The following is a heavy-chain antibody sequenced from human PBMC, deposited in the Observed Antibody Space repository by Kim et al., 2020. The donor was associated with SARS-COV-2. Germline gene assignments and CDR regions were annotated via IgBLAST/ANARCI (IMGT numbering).Heavy chain of an antibody. CDR3: AMDYGSGSSYYYYGMDV. V-gene: IGHV4-31*03. CDR2: IYYSGST. Sequence: SETLSLTCTVSGGSISSGGYYWSWIRQHPGKGLEWIGYIYYSGSTYYNPSLKSRVTISVDTSKNQFSLKLSSVTAADTAVYYCAMDYGSGSSYYYYGMDVWGQGTTVTVSS. J-gene: IGHJ6*02. D-gene: IGHD3-10*01. CDR1: GGSISSGGYY.